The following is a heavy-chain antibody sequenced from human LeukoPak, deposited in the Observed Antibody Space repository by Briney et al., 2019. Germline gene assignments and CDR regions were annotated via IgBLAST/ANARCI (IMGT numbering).Heavy chain of an antibody. CDR3: AREFES. CDR1: GGSISSGSHY. V-gene: IGHV4-61*02. J-gene: IGHJ5*01. CDR2: IYTSGTT. Sequence: SQTLSLTCTVSGGSISSGSHYWSWIRQPAVKGLEWIWLIYTSGTTKTNPSLESRVTISLDTSKNQFSLKLGSVTAADPAVYYCAREFESWGQGTLVTVSS.